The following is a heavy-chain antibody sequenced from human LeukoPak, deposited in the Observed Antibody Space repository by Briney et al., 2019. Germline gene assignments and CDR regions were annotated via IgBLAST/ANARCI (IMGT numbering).Heavy chain of an antibody. V-gene: IGHV3-30-3*01. CDR3: ARCPSSSWYFDYYVMDV. Sequence: GGSLRLSRAASGFTFSSYAMHWVRQAPGKGLEWVAVISYDGSNKYYADSVKGRFTISRDSSKNTLFLQMNSLRAEDTAVYYCARCPSSSWYFDYYVMDVWGQGTTVTVSS. J-gene: IGHJ6*02. CDR1: GFTFSSYA. D-gene: IGHD6-13*01. CDR2: ISYDGSNK.